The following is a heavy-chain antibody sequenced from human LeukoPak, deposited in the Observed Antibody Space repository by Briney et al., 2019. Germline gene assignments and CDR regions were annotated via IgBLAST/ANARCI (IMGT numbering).Heavy chain of an antibody. Sequence: PGGSLRLSCAASGFTVSSNYMSWVRQAPGKGLEWVSVIYSGGSTYYADSVKGRFTISRDNSKNTLCLQMNSLRAEDTAVYYCARGRPGYYFDYWGQGTLVTVSS. CDR3: ARGRPGYYFDY. CDR2: IYSGGST. CDR1: GFTVSSNY. V-gene: IGHV3-53*01. J-gene: IGHJ4*02.